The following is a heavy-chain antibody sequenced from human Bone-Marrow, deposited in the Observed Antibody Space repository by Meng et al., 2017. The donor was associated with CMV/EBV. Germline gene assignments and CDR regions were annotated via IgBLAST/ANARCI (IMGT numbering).Heavy chain of an antibody. J-gene: IGHJ4*02. CDR3: AKVSSRATRLSISH. D-gene: IGHD6-13*01. Sequence: GESLKISCASSGFTFSSYGMHWVRQAPGKGLEWVAFIRYDGSNKYYADSVKGRFTISRDNSKNSLYLQMNSLRAEDTAVYYCAKVSSRATRLSISHWGQGTLVTVSS. CDR2: IRYDGSNK. CDR1: GFTFSSYG. V-gene: IGHV3-30*02.